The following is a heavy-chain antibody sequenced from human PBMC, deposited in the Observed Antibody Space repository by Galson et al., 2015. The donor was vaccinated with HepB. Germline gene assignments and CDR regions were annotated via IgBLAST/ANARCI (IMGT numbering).Heavy chain of an antibody. V-gene: IGHV4-34*01. J-gene: IGHJ5*02. CDR1: GGSFSGYY. CDR3: ARGHYDFWSGYYLSNWFDP. Sequence: LSLTCAVYGGSFSGYYWSWIRQPPGKGLEWIGEINHSGSTNYNPSLKSRVTISVDTSKNQFSLKLSSVTAADTAVYYCARGHYDFWSGYYLSNWFDPWGQGTLVTVSS. D-gene: IGHD3-3*01. CDR2: INHSGST.